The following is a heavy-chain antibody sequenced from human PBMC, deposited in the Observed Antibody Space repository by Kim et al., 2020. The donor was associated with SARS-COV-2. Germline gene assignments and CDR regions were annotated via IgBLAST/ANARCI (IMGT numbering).Heavy chain of an antibody. J-gene: IGHJ4*01. CDR2: LYSIGTT. CDR1: GFSVSSNY. Sequence: GGSLRLSCAASGFSVSSNYMSWVRQAPGKGLEWVSVLYSIGTTYYADSVKGRFTISRDNSKNTLYLQMNSLRAEDTAVYYCARGALDILTGGDYFDYWG. V-gene: IGHV3-53*01. D-gene: IGHD3-9*01. CDR3: ARGALDILTGGDYFDY.